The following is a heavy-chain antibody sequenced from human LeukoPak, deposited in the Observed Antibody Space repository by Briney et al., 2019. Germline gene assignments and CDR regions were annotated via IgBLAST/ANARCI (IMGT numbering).Heavy chain of an antibody. J-gene: IGHJ6*03. CDR2: IYTSGST. Sequence: SETLSLTCTVSGGSISSYYWSWIRQPAGKGLEWIGRIYTSGSTNYNPSLKSRVTMSVDTSKNQFSPKLSSVTAADTAVYYCARCGIAANYYYYYMDVWGKGTTVTVSS. V-gene: IGHV4-4*07. CDR3: ARCGIAANYYYYYMDV. CDR1: GGSISSYY. D-gene: IGHD6-25*01.